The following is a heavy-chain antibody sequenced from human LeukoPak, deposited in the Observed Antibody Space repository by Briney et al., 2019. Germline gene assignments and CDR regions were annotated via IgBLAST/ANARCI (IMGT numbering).Heavy chain of an antibody. D-gene: IGHD4-17*01. Sequence: ASVKVSCKVSGYTLTELSMHWVRQATGQGLEWMGWMNPNSGNTGYAQKFQGRVTITRNTSISTAYMELSSLRSEDTAVYYCARGGGYGDYVPGNYYMDVWGKGTTVTVSS. CDR2: MNPNSGNT. CDR3: ARGGGYGDYVPGNYYMDV. V-gene: IGHV1-8*03. CDR1: GYTLTELS. J-gene: IGHJ6*03.